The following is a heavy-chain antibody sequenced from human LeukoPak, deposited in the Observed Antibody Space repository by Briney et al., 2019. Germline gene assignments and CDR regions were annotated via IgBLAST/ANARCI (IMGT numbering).Heavy chain of an antibody. Sequence: GASVKVSCKASGYTFTSYDINWVRQATGQGLEWMGWMNPNSGNTGYAQKFQGRVTMTRNTSISTAYMELSSLRSEDTAVYYCATYSSSSGSFYYYMDVWGKGTTLTVSS. CDR3: ATYSSSSGSFYYYMDV. J-gene: IGHJ6*03. CDR2: MNPNSGNT. CDR1: GYTFTSYD. D-gene: IGHD6-6*01. V-gene: IGHV1-8*01.